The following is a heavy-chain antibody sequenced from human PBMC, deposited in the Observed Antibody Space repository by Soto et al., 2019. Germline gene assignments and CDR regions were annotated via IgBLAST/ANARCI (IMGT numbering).Heavy chain of an antibody. CDR3: AGNTAMVPNYYYGMDV. V-gene: IGHV3-66*01. J-gene: IGHJ6*02. Sequence: EVQLVESGGGLVQPGGSLRLSCAASGFTVSSNYMSWVRQAPGKGLEWVSVIYSGGSTYYADSVKGRFTISRDNSKNTLYLQMNSLRAEDTAVYYCAGNTAMVPNYYYGMDVWGQGTTVTVSS. CDR1: GFTVSSNY. CDR2: IYSGGST. D-gene: IGHD5-18*01.